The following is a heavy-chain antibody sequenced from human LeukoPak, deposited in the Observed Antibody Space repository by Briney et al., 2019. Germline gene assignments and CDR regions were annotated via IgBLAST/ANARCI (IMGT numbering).Heavy chain of an antibody. V-gene: IGHV4-59*08. CDR3: ARHVFSDGSPFDS. CDR1: GGSITNNH. J-gene: IGHJ4*02. D-gene: IGHD3-10*01. CDR2: ISYTGST. Sequence: PSETLSLTCTVSGGSITNNHWSWLRQPPGKGLEWIGHISYTGSTNYNPSLKTRLTMSLDTSKNHFSLTLTSVTAADTALYYCARHVFSDGSPFDSWGQGSLVTVSS.